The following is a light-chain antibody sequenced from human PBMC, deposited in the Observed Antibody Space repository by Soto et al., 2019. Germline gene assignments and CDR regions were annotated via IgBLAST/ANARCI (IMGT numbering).Light chain of an antibody. CDR2: DVS. V-gene: IGLV2-14*01. J-gene: IGLJ1*01. CDR3: SSFTSRHTYV. Sequence: QSALTQPASVSGSPGQSTTISCTGTSSDIGGYNYVSWYQQLPGEAPKLIIYDVSDRPSGVSTRFSGSKSGNTASLTISGLKAEDEGDYYCSSFTSRHTYVFGTGTKLTVL. CDR1: SSDIGGYNY.